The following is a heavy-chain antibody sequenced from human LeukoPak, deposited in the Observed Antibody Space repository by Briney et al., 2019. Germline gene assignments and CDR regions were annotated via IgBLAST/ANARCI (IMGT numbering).Heavy chain of an antibody. CDR1: GYTFTSYA. D-gene: IGHD5-18*01. Sequence: GASVKVSCKASGYTFTSYAMNWVRQAPGQGLEWMGWINTNTGNPTYAQGFTGRFVFSLDTSVSTAYLQISGLKAEDTAVYYCAREYEDTAMVIMYNWFDPWGQGTLVTVSS. J-gene: IGHJ5*02. CDR2: INTNTGNP. V-gene: IGHV7-4-1*02. CDR3: AREYEDTAMVIMYNWFDP.